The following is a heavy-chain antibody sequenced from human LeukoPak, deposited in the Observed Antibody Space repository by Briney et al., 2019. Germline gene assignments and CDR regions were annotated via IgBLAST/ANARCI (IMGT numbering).Heavy chain of an antibody. V-gene: IGHV3-21*01. D-gene: IGHD2-2*01. J-gene: IGHJ6*02. CDR1: GFTFSSYS. Sequence: PGGSLRLSCADSGFTFSSYSMNWVRQAPGKGLEWVSSISSSSSYIYYADSVKGRFTIPRDNAKNSLYLQMNSLRAEDTAVYYCARSQLLSYGMDVWGQGTTVTVSS. CDR2: ISSSSSYI. CDR3: ARSQLLSYGMDV.